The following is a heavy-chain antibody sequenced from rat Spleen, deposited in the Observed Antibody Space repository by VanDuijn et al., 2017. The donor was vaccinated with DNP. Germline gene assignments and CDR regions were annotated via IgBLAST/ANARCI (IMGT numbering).Heavy chain of an antibody. Sequence: EVQLQESGPGLLKPSQSLSLTCSVTGYSITSSYRWNWIRKFPGHKLEWMGYINSADSTNYNPSLKSRISITRDTSKNQFFLQVNSVTTEDTATYYCARGDILRSFDYWGQGVMVTVSS. CDR3: ARGDILRSFDY. V-gene: IGHV3-3*01. J-gene: IGHJ2*01. D-gene: IGHD1-6*01. CDR1: GYSITSSYR. CDR2: INSADST.